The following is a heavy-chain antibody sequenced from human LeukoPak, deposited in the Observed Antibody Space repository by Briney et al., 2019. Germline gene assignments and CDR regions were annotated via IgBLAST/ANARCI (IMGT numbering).Heavy chain of an antibody. Sequence: GGSLRLSCAASGFTFSSYAMSWVRQAPGKGLEWVSVISGSGGSTYSADSVKGRFTISRDNSKNTLYLQMNSLRAEDTAGYFCAKSQDGGRLFHFDYWGQGTLVTVSS. V-gene: IGHV3-23*01. CDR1: GFTFSSYA. J-gene: IGHJ4*02. CDR2: ISGSGGST. CDR3: AKSQDGGRLFHFDY. D-gene: IGHD1-26*01.